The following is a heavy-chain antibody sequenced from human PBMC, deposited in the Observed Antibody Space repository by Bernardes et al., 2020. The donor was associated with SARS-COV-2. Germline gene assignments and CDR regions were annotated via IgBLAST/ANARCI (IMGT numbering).Heavy chain of an antibody. CDR2: IKQDGSEK. Sequence: GGSLRLSCAASGFTFSSYWMSWVRQAPGKGLEWVANIKQDGSEKYYVDSVKGRFTISRDNAKNSLYLQMNSLRAEDTAVYYCARGSPRWYRDDYFDYWGQGTLVTVSS. J-gene: IGHJ4*02. D-gene: IGHD6-13*01. CDR3: ARGSPRWYRDDYFDY. CDR1: GFTFSSYW. V-gene: IGHV3-7*01.